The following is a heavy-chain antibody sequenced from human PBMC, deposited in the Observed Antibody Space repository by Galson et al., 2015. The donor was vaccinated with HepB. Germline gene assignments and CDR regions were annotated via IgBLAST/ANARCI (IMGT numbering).Heavy chain of an antibody. CDR3: AKDGYYCSGGSCYSGSSDY. Sequence: SLRLSCAASGFTFSSYGMHWVRQAPGKGLEWVAVISYDGSNKYYADSVKGRFTISRDNSKNTLYLQMNSLRAEDTAVYYCAKDGYYCSGGSCYSGSSDYWGQGTLVTVSS. J-gene: IGHJ4*02. CDR1: GFTFSSYG. V-gene: IGHV3-30*18. D-gene: IGHD2-15*01. CDR2: ISYDGSNK.